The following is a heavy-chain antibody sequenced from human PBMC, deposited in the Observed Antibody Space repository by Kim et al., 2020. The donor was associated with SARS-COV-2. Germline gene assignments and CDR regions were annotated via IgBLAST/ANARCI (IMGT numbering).Heavy chain of an antibody. Sequence: GGSLRLSCAASGFTFSSYGMHWVRQAPGKGLEWVAVISYDGSNKYYADSVKGRFTISRDNSKNTLYLQMNSLRAEDTAVYYCAKRNGVTDRRGFDPWGQG. CDR1: GFTFSSYG. D-gene: IGHD5-18*01. V-gene: IGHV3-30*18. CDR3: AKRNGVTDRRGFDP. CDR2: ISYDGSNK. J-gene: IGHJ5*02.